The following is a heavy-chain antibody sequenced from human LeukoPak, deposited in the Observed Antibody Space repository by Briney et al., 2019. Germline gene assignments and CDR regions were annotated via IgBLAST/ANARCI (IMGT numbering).Heavy chain of an antibody. J-gene: IGHJ4*02. D-gene: IGHD3-10*01. CDR3: AKGGEVPGD. V-gene: IGHV3-33*06. Sequence: GGSLRLSCAASGFTFSSYGMHWVRQPPGKGLEGVAVIWYDGETKYYADSVKGRFTISRDNSKNTLYLQMNSLRVEDTAVYYCAKGGEVPGDWGQGTLVTVSS. CDR2: IWYDGETK. CDR1: GFTFSSYG.